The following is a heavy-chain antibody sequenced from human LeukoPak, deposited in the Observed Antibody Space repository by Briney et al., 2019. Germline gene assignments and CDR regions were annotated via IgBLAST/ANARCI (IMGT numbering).Heavy chain of an antibody. CDR1: DYSISSGYY. V-gene: IGHV4-38-2*02. J-gene: IGHJ4*02. Sequence: SETLSLTCTVSDYSISSGYYWGWIRQSPGKGLAWIGSIYHSGSTYYNPSLKSRVTISVDTSENEFSLKLSSVTVADTAVYYCARASSGSTGVFDYWGQGILVTVSS. CDR3: ARASSGSTGVFDY. CDR2: IYHSGST. D-gene: IGHD3-22*01.